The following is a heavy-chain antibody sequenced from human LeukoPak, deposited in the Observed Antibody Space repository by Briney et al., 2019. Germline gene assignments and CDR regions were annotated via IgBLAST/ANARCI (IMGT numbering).Heavy chain of an antibody. CDR1: GGTFSIYT. J-gene: IGHJ4*02. CDR3: ARGDSSSWYNQEYYFDY. V-gene: IGHV1-69*02. D-gene: IGHD6-13*01. CDR2: IITILGIA. Sequence: AASVKVSCKASGGTFSIYTISWVRQAPGQGLEWIGRIITILGIANYSQKFQGRVTITADKSTSTASMDLSSLRSEDTALYYCARGDSSSWYNQEYYFDYWGQGTLVTVSS.